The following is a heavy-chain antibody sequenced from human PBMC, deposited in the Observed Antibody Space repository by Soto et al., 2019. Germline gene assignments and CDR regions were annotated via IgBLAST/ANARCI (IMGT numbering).Heavy chain of an antibody. Sequence: GGSLRLSCAASGFTFSNAWMNWVRQAPGKGLEWVGRIKSKTDGGTTDYAAPVKGRFTISRDDSKNTLYLQMNSLKTEDTAVYYCTTDMAYYYGSGSYEPYYYYYGMDVWGQGTTVTVSS. CDR3: TTDMAYYYGSGSYEPYYYYYGMDV. J-gene: IGHJ6*02. V-gene: IGHV3-15*07. CDR1: GFTFSNAW. CDR2: IKSKTDGGTT. D-gene: IGHD3-10*01.